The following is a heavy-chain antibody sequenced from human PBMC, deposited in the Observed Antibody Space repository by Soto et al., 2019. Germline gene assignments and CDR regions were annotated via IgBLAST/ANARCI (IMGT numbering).Heavy chain of an antibody. CDR1: GGSISSSSYY. J-gene: IGHJ6*03. V-gene: IGHV4-39*01. CDR3: ASTVRGSNDYYYYYMDV. Sequence: SETLSLTCTVSGGSISSSSYYWGWIRQPPGKGLEWIGSIYYSGSTYYNPSLKSRVTISVDTSKNQFSLKLSSVTAADTAVYYCASTVRGSNDYYYYYMDVWGKGTTVTGSS. CDR2: IYYSGST. D-gene: IGHD3-10*01.